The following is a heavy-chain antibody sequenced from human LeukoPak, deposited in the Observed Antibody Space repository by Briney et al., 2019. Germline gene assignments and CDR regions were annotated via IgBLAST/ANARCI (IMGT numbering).Heavy chain of an antibody. J-gene: IGHJ4*02. Sequence: GGSLRLSCAASGFTFRSYGMSWVRQAPGKGLEWVSSISGSGGSTYFADSVKGRFTISRDNSKNTPYLQMNSLRAEDTAVYYCAKDFRRGGPFDYWGQGTLVTVSS. D-gene: IGHD3-16*01. V-gene: IGHV3-23*01. CDR1: GFTFRSYG. CDR2: ISGSGGST. CDR3: AKDFRRGGPFDY.